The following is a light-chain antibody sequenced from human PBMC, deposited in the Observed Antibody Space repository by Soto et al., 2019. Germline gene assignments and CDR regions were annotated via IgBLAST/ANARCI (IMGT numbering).Light chain of an antibody. J-gene: IGLJ1*01. CDR2: EGS. CDR1: SSDVGSYNL. Sequence: QSALTQPASVSGSPGQSITISCTGTSSDVGSYNLVSWYQQHPGKAPKLMIYEGSKRPSGVSNRFSGSKSGNTASLTISGLQAEDEADSYCCSYAGSSTSLYVFGTGTKLTVL. V-gene: IGLV2-23*01. CDR3: CSYAGSSTSLYV.